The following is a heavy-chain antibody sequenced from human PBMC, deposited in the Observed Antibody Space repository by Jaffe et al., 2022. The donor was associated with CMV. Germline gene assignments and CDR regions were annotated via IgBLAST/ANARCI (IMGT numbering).Heavy chain of an antibody. Sequence: EVQLVESGGGLVQPGRSLRLSCAASGFTFDDYAMHWVRQAPGKGLEWVSGISWNSGSIGYADSVKGRFTISRDNAKNSLYLQMNSLRAEDTALYYCAKDSATALYSSGWYGYNYWGQGTLVTVSS. CDR2: ISWNSGSI. V-gene: IGHV3-9*01. CDR3: AKDSATALYSSGWYGYNY. CDR1: GFTFDDYA. J-gene: IGHJ4*02. D-gene: IGHD6-19*01.